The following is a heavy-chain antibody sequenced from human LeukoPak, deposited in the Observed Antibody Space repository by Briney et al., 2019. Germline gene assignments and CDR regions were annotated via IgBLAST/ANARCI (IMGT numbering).Heavy chain of an antibody. CDR2: INHSGST. CDR3: ARDGRPYRWFDP. CDR1: GGSFSGYY. Sequence: SETLSLTCAVYGGSFSGYYWSWIRQPPGKGLDWIGEINHSGSTNYNPSLKRRVTISVDTSKNQFSLKLSSVTAADTAVYYCARDGRPYRWFDPWGQGTLVTVSS. J-gene: IGHJ5*02. D-gene: IGHD1-1*01. V-gene: IGHV4-34*01.